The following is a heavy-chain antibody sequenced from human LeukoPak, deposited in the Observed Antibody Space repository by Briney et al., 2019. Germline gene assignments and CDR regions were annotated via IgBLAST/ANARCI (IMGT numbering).Heavy chain of an antibody. CDR3: ARDMDGGDPMYYFDY. Sequence: PGGSLRLSCAASGFTFSSYGMHWVRQAPGRGGEGVAVLWYDGRKKYCVDSVKGRFTISRDNSKNTLYLQMNSLRAEDTAVYYCARDMDGGDPMYYFDYWGQGNLVTVSS. D-gene: IGHD2-21*02. V-gene: IGHV3-33*01. J-gene: IGHJ4*02. CDR1: GFTFSSYG. CDR2: LWYDGRKK.